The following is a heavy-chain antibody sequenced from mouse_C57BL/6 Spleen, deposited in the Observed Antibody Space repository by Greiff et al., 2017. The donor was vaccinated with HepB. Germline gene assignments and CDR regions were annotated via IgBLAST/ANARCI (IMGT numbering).Heavy chain of an antibody. J-gene: IGHJ2*01. CDR3: ARDPYYYGSSPVGYFDY. CDR1: GYSITSGYY. Sequence: EVKLQESGPGLVKPSQSLSLTCSVTGYSITSGYYWHWIRQFPGNKLEWMGYISYDGSNNYNPSLKNRISITRDTSKNQFFLKLNSVTTEDTATYYCARDPYYYGSSPVGYFDYWGQGTTLTVSS. V-gene: IGHV3-6*01. CDR2: ISYDGSN. D-gene: IGHD1-1*01.